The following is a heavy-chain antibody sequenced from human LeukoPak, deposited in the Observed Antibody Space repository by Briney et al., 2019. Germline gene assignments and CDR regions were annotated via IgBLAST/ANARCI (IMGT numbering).Heavy chain of an antibody. D-gene: IGHD2-15*01. CDR3: ARHDRLLPAV. V-gene: IGHV5-51*01. CDR2: ISPGDSAP. CDR1: GYNFTIYR. J-gene: IGHJ4*02. Sequence: GESLKISCEGSGYNFTIYRIAWVRQMPGKGLECMGIISPGDSAPTYSPSFRGQVTISVDKSISTAYLQWSSLKASDTAMYYCARHDRLLPAVWGQGTLVTVSS.